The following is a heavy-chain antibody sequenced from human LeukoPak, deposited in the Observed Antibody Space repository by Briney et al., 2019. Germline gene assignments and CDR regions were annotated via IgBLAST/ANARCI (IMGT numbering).Heavy chain of an antibody. D-gene: IGHD1-26*01. V-gene: IGHV3-7*01. CDR2: MHEDGREI. J-gene: IGHJ4*02. CDR3: VRGGATRGRFEN. Sequence: PGGSLRLSCVASGFPFDVQTMSWVRQAPGNRLDWVASMHEDGREIHCVDSARGRFTISRDNPKNSLYLQLSYLRVEHTAVYYSVRGGATRGRFENWGQGTLVTVSS. CDR1: GFPFDVQT.